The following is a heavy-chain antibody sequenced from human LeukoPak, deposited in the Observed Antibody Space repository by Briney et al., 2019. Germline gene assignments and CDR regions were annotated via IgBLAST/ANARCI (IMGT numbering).Heavy chain of an antibody. D-gene: IGHD2-2*01. Sequence: GRSLRLSCAASGFTFSSYAMHWVRQAPGKGLEWVAVISYDGSNKYYADSVKGRFTISRDNSKNTLYLQMNSLRAEDTAVYYCAREGGYCSSTSCTFLDVWGKGTTVTVSS. CDR1: GFTFSSYA. CDR2: ISYDGSNK. V-gene: IGHV3-30*01. CDR3: AREGGYCSSTSCTFLDV. J-gene: IGHJ6*04.